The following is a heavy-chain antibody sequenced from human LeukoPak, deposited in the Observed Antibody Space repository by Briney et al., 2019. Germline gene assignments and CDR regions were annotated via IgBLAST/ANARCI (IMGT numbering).Heavy chain of an antibody. J-gene: IGHJ4*02. Sequence: GGSLRLSCAASGFTFSSYAMHWVRQAPGKGLEWVAVISYDGSNKYYADSVKGRFTISRDNSKNMLYLQMNSLRVEDTAVYYCARTARPSTLSGSYYSLDYWGQGTLVTVSS. V-gene: IGHV3-30-3*01. CDR1: GFTFSSYA. D-gene: IGHD1-26*01. CDR3: ARTARPSTLSGSYYSLDY. CDR2: ISYDGSNK.